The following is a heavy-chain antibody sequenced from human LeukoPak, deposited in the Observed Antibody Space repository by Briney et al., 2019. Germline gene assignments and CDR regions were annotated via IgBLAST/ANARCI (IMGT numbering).Heavy chain of an antibody. V-gene: IGHV3-30*02. Sequence: GSLRLSCAASGFTFSSYGMHWVRQAPGKGLAWVAFIRYDGSNKYYADSVKGRFTISRDNSKNTLYLQMNSLRAEDTAVYYCAKEDGLGVLLWFGEYAFDIWGQGTMVTVSS. CDR1: GFTFSSYG. CDR3: AKEDGLGVLLWFGEYAFDI. J-gene: IGHJ3*02. D-gene: IGHD3-10*01. CDR2: IRYDGSNK.